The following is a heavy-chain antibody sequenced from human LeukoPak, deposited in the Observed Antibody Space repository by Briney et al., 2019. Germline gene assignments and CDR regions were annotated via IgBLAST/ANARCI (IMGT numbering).Heavy chain of an antibody. Sequence: ASVKVSCKASGGTFSSYAISWVRPAPGQGLEWMGRIIPILGIANYAQKFQGRVTITADKSTSTAYMELSSLRSEDTAVYYCARSYYYDSSGYPIVYWGQGTLVTVSS. CDR1: GGTFSSYA. CDR3: ARSYYYDSSGYPIVY. D-gene: IGHD3-22*01. CDR2: IIPILGIA. V-gene: IGHV1-69*04. J-gene: IGHJ4*02.